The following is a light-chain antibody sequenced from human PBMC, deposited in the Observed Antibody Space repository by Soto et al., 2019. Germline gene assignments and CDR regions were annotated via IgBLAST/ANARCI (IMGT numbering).Light chain of an antibody. Sequence: DIQMTQSPSTLSVSGGDRVTLTCRASQTISSWLAWYQQKPGKAPKLLIYAASSLPSGVPSRFSGSGSGTDFTLTISSLQPEDFATYYCQQSYSTPRTFGQGTKVDIK. CDR1: QTISSW. CDR2: AAS. J-gene: IGKJ1*01. V-gene: IGKV1-39*01. CDR3: QQSYSTPRT.